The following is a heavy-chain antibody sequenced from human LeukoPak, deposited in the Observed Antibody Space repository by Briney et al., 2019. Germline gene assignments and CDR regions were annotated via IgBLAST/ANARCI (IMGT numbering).Heavy chain of an antibody. D-gene: IGHD3-16*02. Sequence: SETLSLTCTVSGGSIISSNFYWGWIRQPPGKGLEWIGAIKDSGSTYYNPSLKSRVTISLDTSKNQFSLKLSSVTAADTAVYYCASLGSYRSDYWGQGTLVTVTS. J-gene: IGHJ4*02. CDR1: GGSIISSNFY. V-gene: IGHV4-39*01. CDR3: ASLGSYRSDY. CDR2: IKDSGST.